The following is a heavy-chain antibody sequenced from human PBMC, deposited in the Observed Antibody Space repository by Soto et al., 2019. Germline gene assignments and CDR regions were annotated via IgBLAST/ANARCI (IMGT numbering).Heavy chain of an antibody. J-gene: IGHJ6*02. V-gene: IGHV1-69*13. CDR1: GGTFSSYA. CDR3: ARSGYDSSGSSPIYYYGMDV. CDR2: IIPIFGTA. D-gene: IGHD3-22*01. Sequence: ASVKVSCKASGGTFSSYAISWVRQAPGQGLEWMGGIIPIFGTANYAQKFQGRVTITADESTSTAYMELSSLRSEDTAVYYCARSGYDSSGSSPIYYYGMDVWGQGTTVTVSS.